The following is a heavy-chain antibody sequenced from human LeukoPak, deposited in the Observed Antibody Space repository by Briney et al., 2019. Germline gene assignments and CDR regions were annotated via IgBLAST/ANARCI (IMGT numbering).Heavy chain of an antibody. CDR3: AKGGIRFLEWLLSLDAFDI. CDR1: GGSMSSYS. CDR2: ISGSGGST. V-gene: IGHV3-23*01. D-gene: IGHD3-3*01. Sequence: ETLSLTCTVSGGSMSSYSWSWVRQAPGKGLEWVSAISGSGGSTYYADSVKGRFTISRDNSKNTLYLQMNSLRAEDTAVYYCAKGGIRFLEWLLSLDAFDIWGQGTMVTVSS. J-gene: IGHJ3*02.